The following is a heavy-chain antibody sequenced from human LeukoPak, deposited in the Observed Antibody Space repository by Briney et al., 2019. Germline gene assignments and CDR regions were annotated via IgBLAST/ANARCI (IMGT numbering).Heavy chain of an antibody. CDR3: AKAPATGEGYYFYYMDV. CDR1: GLTFSSYA. J-gene: IGHJ6*03. D-gene: IGHD7-27*01. Sequence: GGSLRLSCAPSGLTFSSYAVSCVRQPPGKGPEWVSSISGSGGNTYYADSVKGRFTISRDNSKNTLYLQMNSLRAEDTAVYYCAKAPATGEGYYFYYMDVWGKGTTVTVSS. CDR2: ISGSGGNT. V-gene: IGHV3-23*01.